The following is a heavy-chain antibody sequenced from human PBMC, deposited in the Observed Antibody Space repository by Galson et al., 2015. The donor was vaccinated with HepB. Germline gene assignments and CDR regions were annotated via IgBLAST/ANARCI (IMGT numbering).Heavy chain of an antibody. CDR3: ARRLYDIDAFDI. V-gene: IGHV1-2*06. D-gene: IGHD3-22*01. Sequence: MGRINPITGDTNYAQKFHGRVTMTRDTSISTAYMEVTSLRYDDTAVYYCARRLYDIDAFDIWGQGTIVTVSS. J-gene: IGHJ3*02. CDR2: INPITGDT.